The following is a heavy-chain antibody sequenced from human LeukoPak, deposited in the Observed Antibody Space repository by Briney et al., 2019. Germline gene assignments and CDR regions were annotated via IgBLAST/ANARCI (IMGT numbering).Heavy chain of an antibody. CDR3: ARGPSGYHNT. D-gene: IGHD5-12*01. V-gene: IGHV3-30*03. J-gene: IGHJ4*02. CDR2: ISFAGSNK. CDR1: GFTFSSYG. Sequence: GGSLRLSCAASGFTFSSYGMHWVRQAPGKGLEWVAVISFAGSNKYYADSVKGRFTISRDNSKNTLYLQMNSLRAEDTAVYYCARGPSGYHNTGGQGTLVTVSS.